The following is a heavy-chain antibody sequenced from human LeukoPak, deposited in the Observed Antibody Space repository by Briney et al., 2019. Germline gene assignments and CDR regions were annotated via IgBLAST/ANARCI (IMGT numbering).Heavy chain of an antibody. CDR2: ISGSGGST. V-gene: IGHV3-23*01. Sequence: GGSLRLSCAASGFTFSSYAMSWVRQAPGKGLEWVSAISGSGGSTYYADSVKGRFTISRDNSKNTLYLQMNSLRAEDTAVYYFLKSIKNYGDISYFDYWGRGTLVSVSS. CDR1: GFTFSSYA. D-gene: IGHD4-17*01. J-gene: IGHJ4*02. CDR3: LKSIKNYGDISYFDY.